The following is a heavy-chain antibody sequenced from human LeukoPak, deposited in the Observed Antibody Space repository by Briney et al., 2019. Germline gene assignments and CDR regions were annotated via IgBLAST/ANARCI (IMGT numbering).Heavy chain of an antibody. CDR2: ISRDKTT. CDR1: GFTFNTYA. CDR3: AKSGSRVGTCDY. D-gene: IGHD3-10*01. J-gene: IGHJ4*02. Sequence: GGSLRLSCAASGFTFNTYAMGWVRQAPGKGLEWVSAISRDKTTYYADSVNGRFTTSRDNSKNTLYLQMNGLRAEDTAVYYCAKSGSRVGTCDYWGQGTLVTVSS. V-gene: IGHV3-23*01.